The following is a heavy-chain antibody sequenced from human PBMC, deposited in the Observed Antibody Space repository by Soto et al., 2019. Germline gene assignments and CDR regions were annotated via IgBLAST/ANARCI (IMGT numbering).Heavy chain of an antibody. V-gene: IGHV2-5*01. J-gene: IGHJ5*02. D-gene: IGHD6-13*01. Sequence: QITLKESGPTLVKPTQTLTLTCTFSGFSLSTSGVGVGWIRQPPGKALEWLALIYWNDDKRYSPSLKSRLTITKDTSKNQVVLAMTNMDPVDTATYYCARDIAAADNLSWFDPWGQGTLVTVSS. CDR1: GFSLSTSGVG. CDR3: ARDIAAADNLSWFDP. CDR2: IYWNDDK.